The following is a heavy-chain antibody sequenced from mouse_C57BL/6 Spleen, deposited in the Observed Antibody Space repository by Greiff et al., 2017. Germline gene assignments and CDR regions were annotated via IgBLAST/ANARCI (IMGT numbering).Heavy chain of an antibody. CDR2: INPSNGGT. CDR3: ARSRTLYGRDWYWYFDV. V-gene: IGHV1-53*01. J-gene: IGHJ1*03. D-gene: IGHD1-1*01. CDR1: GYTFTSYW. Sequence: QVQLQQSGTELVKPGASVKLSCKASGYTFTSYWMHWVKQRPGQGLEWIGNINPSNGGTNYNEKFKSKATLTVDKSSSTAYMQLSSLTSEDSAVYYSARSRTLYGRDWYWYFDVWGTGTTVTVSS.